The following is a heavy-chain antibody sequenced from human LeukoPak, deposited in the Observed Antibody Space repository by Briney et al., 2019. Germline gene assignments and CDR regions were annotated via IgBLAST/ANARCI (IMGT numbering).Heavy chain of an antibody. Sequence: GGSLRLSCAASGFTFSSYAMSWVRQAPGKGLEWVSAISGSGGSTYYADSVKGRFTISRDNSKNTLYLQMNSLRAEDTAVYYCANGDYGSGRRFDYWGQGTLVTVSS. V-gene: IGHV3-23*01. CDR1: GFTFSSYA. CDR3: ANGDYGSGRRFDY. D-gene: IGHD3-10*01. J-gene: IGHJ4*02. CDR2: ISGSGGST.